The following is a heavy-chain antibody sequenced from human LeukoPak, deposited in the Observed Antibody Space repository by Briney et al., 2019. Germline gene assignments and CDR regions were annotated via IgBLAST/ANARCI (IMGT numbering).Heavy chain of an antibody. CDR2: INPNSGGT. J-gene: IGHJ3*02. CDR3: ARDLRYCSSTSCPSKDAFDI. D-gene: IGHD2-2*01. V-gene: IGHV1-2*06. Sequence: ASVKVSCKASGYTFTAYHMHWVRQAPGQGLEWMGRINPNSGGTNYPQKFQGRVTMIRDTSISTAYMELSRLRSDDTAVYYCARDLRYCSSTSCPSKDAFDIWGQGTMVTVSS. CDR1: GYTFTAYH.